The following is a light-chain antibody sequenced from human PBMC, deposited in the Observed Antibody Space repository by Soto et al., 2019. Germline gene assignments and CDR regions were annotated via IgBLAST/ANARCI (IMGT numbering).Light chain of an antibody. V-gene: IGLV2-14*01. Sequence: QSALTQPASVSGSPXXXXXXXXTGTSXDVXGYNYVSWYQQHPGKAPKLMIYEVSNRPSGVSNRFSGSKSGNTASLTISGLQAEDEADYYCSSYTSSSTLDVVFGGGTKLTVL. J-gene: IGLJ2*01. CDR2: EVS. CDR3: SSYTSSSTLDVV. CDR1: SXDVXGYNY.